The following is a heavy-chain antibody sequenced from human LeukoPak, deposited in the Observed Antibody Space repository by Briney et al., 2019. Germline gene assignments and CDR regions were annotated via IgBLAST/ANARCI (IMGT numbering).Heavy chain of an antibody. D-gene: IGHD6-13*01. J-gene: IGHJ4*02. CDR2: INANSGGT. CDR3: ARQNSWYFDY. V-gene: IGHV1-2*02. CDR1: GYTFTDYY. Sequence: ASVKVSCKASGYTFTDYYIHWVRQAPGQGLEWMGWINANSGGTNYAQRFQGRVTMTRDTSVSTAYMELSRLRSDDTAVYYCARQNSWYFDYWGQGTLVTVSS.